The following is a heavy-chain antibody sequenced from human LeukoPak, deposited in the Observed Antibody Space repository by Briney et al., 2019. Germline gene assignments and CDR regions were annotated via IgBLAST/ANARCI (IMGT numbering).Heavy chain of an antibody. CDR1: GFTFSSYV. J-gene: IGHJ4*02. Sequence: GGSLRLSCAASGFTFSSYVMHWVRQAPGKGLEWVAIISYDGSNGYYADSVKGRFTISRDNSKNTLYLQMNSLRAEDTAVYYCAKDRPDYGDYGPTYYFDYWGQGTLVTVSS. CDR3: AKDRPDYGDYGPTYYFDY. V-gene: IGHV3-30*04. D-gene: IGHD4-17*01. CDR2: ISYDGSNG.